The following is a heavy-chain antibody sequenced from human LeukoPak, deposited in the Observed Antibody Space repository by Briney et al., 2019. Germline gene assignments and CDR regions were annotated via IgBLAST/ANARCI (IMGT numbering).Heavy chain of an antibody. V-gene: IGHV1-46*01. Sequence: ASVNVSCKTSGYTFTDYYLHCVRQAPGQGLEWMGVINPSGDSTSYAQKFQGRVTMTRDTSTSTVYMELSSLRSEDTAIYYCAKLAASETGEGSWGQGTLVTVSS. CDR2: INPSGDST. D-gene: IGHD6-13*01. J-gene: IGHJ5*02. CDR3: AKLAASETGEGS. CDR1: GYTFTDYY.